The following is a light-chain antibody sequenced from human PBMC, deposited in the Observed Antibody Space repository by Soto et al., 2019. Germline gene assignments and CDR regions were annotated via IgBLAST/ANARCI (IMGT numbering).Light chain of an antibody. V-gene: IGKV1-5*03. CDR1: QSISSY. CDR3: QQYSIFSYP. Sequence: DIQMTQSPSTLSASVGDRVTITCRASQSISSYLAWYQQKPGKAPKLLIYKASSLESGVPSRFSGSGSGTEFTLTISSLQPDDFATYYCQQYSIFSYPFGQGTNLEIK. CDR2: KAS. J-gene: IGKJ2*01.